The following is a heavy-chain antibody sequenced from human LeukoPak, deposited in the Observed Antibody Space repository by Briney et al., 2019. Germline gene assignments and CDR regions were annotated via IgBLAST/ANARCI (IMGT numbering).Heavy chain of an antibody. Sequence: SETLSLTCTVTGDSVYNYYWGWIRQPPGKGLEWIGYIYYTGSTTYNASLESRVTMSVDRSTNRFSLNLSSVTAADTAVYYCARAQMATVDPFFDSWGQGTLVTVSS. D-gene: IGHD5-24*01. V-gene: IGHV4-59*02. J-gene: IGHJ4*02. CDR1: GDSVYNYY. CDR3: ARAQMATVDPFFDS. CDR2: IYYTGST.